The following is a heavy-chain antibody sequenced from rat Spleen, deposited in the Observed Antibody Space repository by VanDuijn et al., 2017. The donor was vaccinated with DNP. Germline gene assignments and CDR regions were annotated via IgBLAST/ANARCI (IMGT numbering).Heavy chain of an antibody. CDR2: ISYDGSST. J-gene: IGHJ2*01. Sequence: EVQLVESGGGLVQPGRSMKLSCAASGFTFSNYGMAWVRQAPTKGLEWVATISYDGSSTYYRDSVKGRFSISRDNAKNTLYLQMDSLRSEDTATYYCARQDPFDYWGQGVMVTVSS. V-gene: IGHV5-29*01. CDR1: GFTFSNYG. CDR3: ARQDPFDY.